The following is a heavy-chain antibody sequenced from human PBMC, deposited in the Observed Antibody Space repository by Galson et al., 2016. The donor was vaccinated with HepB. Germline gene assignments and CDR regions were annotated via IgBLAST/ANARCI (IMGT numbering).Heavy chain of an antibody. CDR2: ISSSSSYI. CDR1: GFTFSSYS. Sequence: SLRLSCAASGFTFSSYSMNWVRQAPGKGLEWVSSISSSSSYIYYADSVKGRFTSSRDNAKNSLYLQMNSLRAEDTAVYYCARDEGSGSKLFDAFDIWGQGTMVTVSS. J-gene: IGHJ3*02. CDR3: ARDEGSGSKLFDAFDI. V-gene: IGHV3-21*01. D-gene: IGHD1-26*01.